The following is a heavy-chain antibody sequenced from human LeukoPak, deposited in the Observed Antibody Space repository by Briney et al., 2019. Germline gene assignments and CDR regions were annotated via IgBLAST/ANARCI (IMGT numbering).Heavy chain of an antibody. CDR1: GFTFSSYS. J-gene: IGHJ4*02. Sequence: GGSLRLSCAASGFTFSSYSMNWVRQAPGKGLEWVSYISSSSSTIYYADSVKGRFTISRDNAKNSLYLQMNSLRAEDTAVYYCARAGLGLWSGYSDYWGQGTLVTVSS. V-gene: IGHV3-48*01. D-gene: IGHD3-3*01. CDR3: ARAGLGLWSGYSDY. CDR2: ISSSSSTI.